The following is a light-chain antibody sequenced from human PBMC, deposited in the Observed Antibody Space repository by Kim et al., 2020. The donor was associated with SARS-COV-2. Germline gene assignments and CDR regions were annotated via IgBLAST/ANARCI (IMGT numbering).Light chain of an antibody. V-gene: IGKV3-15*01. CDR2: GAS. Sequence: AGSPGERATLSCRASQSVSSNVAWYQQKPGQTPRLLIYGASTRATGIPARFSGSGSGTEFTLTISSLQSEDCAVYYCQQYNNWLTFGGGTKVDIK. CDR3: QQYNNWLT. CDR1: QSVSSN. J-gene: IGKJ4*01.